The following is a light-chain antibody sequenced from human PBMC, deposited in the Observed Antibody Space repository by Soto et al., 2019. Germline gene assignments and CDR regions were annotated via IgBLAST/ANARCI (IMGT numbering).Light chain of an antibody. V-gene: IGLV4-69*01. CDR3: QTWGTGIWV. J-gene: IGLJ3*02. CDR1: SGHSSYA. Sequence: QPVLTQSPSASASLGASVKLTCTLSSGHSSYAIAWHQQQPEKGPRYLMRLNSDGSHTKGDWIPDRFSGSSSGAERYLTSSSLQSEDEADYYCQTWGTGIWVFGGGTQLTVL. CDR2: LNSDGSH.